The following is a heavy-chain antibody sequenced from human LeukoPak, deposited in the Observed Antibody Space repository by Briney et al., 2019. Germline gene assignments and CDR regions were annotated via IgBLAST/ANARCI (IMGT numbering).Heavy chain of an antibody. D-gene: IGHD3-22*01. CDR1: GFSFSSYA. J-gene: IGHJ3*02. CDR2: ISGSGGST. V-gene: IGHV3-23*01. Sequence: GGSLRLSCAAYGFSFSSYAMTWVRQAPGKGLEWVSAISGSGGSTYYADSVKGRFTISRDNSKNTLYLQMISLRAEDTAVYYCAKDQDYYDSVDAFDIWGQGTMVTVSS. CDR3: AKDQDYYDSVDAFDI.